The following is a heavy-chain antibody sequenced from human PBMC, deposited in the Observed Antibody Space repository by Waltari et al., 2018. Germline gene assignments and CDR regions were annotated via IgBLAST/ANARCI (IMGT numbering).Heavy chain of an antibody. V-gene: IGHV3-21*01. Sequence: EVQLVESGGGLVKPGGSLRLSCAASGFTFSSYSMHWVRQAPGKGLEWVSSISSSSSYIYYADSVKGQFTISRDNAKNSLYLQMNSLRAEDTAVYYCARGWIFGVVIDAFDIWGQGTMVTVSS. CDR1: GFTFSSYS. CDR3: ARGWIFGVVIDAFDI. CDR2: ISSSSSYI. D-gene: IGHD3-3*01. J-gene: IGHJ3*02.